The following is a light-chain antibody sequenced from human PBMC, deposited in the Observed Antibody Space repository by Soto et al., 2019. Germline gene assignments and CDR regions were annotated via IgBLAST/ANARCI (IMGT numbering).Light chain of an antibody. J-gene: IGKJ1*01. CDR2: GAV. CDR3: QRDYNNIRT. V-gene: IGKV1-39*01. Sequence: DIQMTQSPSSLSASVGDSVTIACRASQSIASYVNWYQQKPGKAPKLLILGAVILQSGVPSRFSGSGSGTDFTLTISSLQPEDFESYYCQRDYNNIRTFGQGTKVDIX. CDR1: QSIASY.